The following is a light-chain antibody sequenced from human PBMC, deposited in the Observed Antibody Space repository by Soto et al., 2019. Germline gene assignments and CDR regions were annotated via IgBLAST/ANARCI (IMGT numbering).Light chain of an antibody. CDR2: GAS. V-gene: IGKV3-20*01. CDR3: QQYGSSRIT. J-gene: IGKJ5*01. Sequence: DIVLTQSPGTLSLSPGERATLSCRASQSVSSSYLAWYQQKTGQAPRLLIYGASSRATGIPDRFSGSGSGTDFTLTISRLEAEDFVVYYCQQYGSSRITFGQGTRLEIK. CDR1: QSVSSSY.